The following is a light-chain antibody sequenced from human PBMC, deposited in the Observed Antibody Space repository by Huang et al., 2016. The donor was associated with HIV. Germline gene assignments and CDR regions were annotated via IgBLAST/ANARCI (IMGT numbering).Light chain of an antibody. Sequence: EVLMTQSPDILSVSPGDRATFSCRASQNVGSNLAWYQQRPGQAPRLLIYAASTRATGVPARFSGGGSGAEFTLTISRLQSEDFATYYCQPYNTWPPWAFGQGTTVEI. CDR2: AAS. CDR1: QNVGSN. J-gene: IGKJ1*01. V-gene: IGKV3-15*01. CDR3: QPYNTWPPWA.